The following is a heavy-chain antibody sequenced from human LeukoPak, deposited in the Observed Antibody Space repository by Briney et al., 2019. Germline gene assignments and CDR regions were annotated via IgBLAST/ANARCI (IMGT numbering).Heavy chain of an antibody. D-gene: IGHD1-26*01. CDR3: ARQETSSYNGAFDI. CDR2: ISAYNGNT. CDR1: GYTFTGYY. J-gene: IGHJ3*02. V-gene: IGHV1-18*04. Sequence: ASVKVSCKASGYTFTGYYMHWVRQAPGQGLEWMGWISAYNGNTNYAQKLQGRVTMTTDTSTSTAYMELRSLRADDTAVYYCARQETSSYNGAFDIWGQGTMVTVSS.